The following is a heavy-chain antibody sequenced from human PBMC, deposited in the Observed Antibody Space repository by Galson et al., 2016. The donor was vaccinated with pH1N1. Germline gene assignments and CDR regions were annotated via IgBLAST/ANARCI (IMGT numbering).Heavy chain of an antibody. CDR3: AREPYFPPYFDN. D-gene: IGHD2-21*01. CDR1: GFIFSGHT. Sequence: SLRLSCAASGFIFSGHTMNWVRQAPGKGPEWVSSISSSGRNIYYADSMKGRFTISRDNAKNTLYLQINNLRAEDTGIYYCAREPYFPPYFDNWGQGILVTVSS. J-gene: IGHJ4*02. CDR2: ISSSGRNI. V-gene: IGHV3-21*01.